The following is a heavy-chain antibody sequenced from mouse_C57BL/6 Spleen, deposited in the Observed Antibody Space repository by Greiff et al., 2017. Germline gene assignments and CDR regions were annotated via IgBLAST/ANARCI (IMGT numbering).Heavy chain of an antibody. Sequence: QVQLKQSGPELVKPGASVKISCKASGYAFSSSWMNWVKQRPGKGLEWIGRIYPGDGDTNYNGKFKGKAKLTADKSSSTAYMQLSSLTSEDSAVYVCARSGYSNWGYFDVWGTGTTVTVSS. V-gene: IGHV1-82*01. CDR3: ARSGYSNWGYFDV. CDR1: GYAFSSSW. J-gene: IGHJ1*03. CDR2: IYPGDGDT. D-gene: IGHD2-5*01.